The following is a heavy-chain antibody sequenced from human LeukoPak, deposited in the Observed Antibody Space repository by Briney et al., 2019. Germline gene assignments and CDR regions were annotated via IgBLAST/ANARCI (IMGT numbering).Heavy chain of an antibody. CDR3: ARENRPWYYYYGMDV. CDR2: MWYDGTNK. CDR1: GFTFSSYG. J-gene: IGHJ6*02. D-gene: IGHD1-14*01. V-gene: IGHV3-33*01. Sequence: GGSLRLSCAASGFTFSSYGMHWVRQAPGKGLEWVAVMWYDGTNKYYADSVKGRFTISRDNSKNTLYLQMNSLRAEDTAVYYCARENRPWYYYYGMDVWGQGTTVTVSS.